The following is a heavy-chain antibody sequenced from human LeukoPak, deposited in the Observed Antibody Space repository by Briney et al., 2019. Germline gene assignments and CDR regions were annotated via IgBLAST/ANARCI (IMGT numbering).Heavy chain of an antibody. CDR2: IRYDGSNK. V-gene: IGHV3-30*02. Sequence: GGSLRLSCAASGFTFSSYDMHWVRQAPGKGLEWVAFIRYDGSNKYYADSVKGRFTISRDNSENTLYLQMNSLSAEDTAVYYCAKEGVVEFSPEPPRFDYWGQGTLVTVSS. CDR3: AKEGVVEFSPEPPRFDY. J-gene: IGHJ4*02. D-gene: IGHD3-10*01. CDR1: GFTFSSYD.